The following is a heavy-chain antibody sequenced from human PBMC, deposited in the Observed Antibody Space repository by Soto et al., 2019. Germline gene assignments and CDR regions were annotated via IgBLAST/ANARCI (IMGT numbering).Heavy chain of an antibody. CDR1: GFTFSNNA. J-gene: IGHJ5*02. CDR2: IDGGGTKT. V-gene: IGHV3-23*01. Sequence: EVQLLDSGGGLVQPGGSLRLSCAASGFTFSNNAMSWVRQAPGTGLEWVSAIDGGGTKTYYADSVKGRFTISRDNSMNTLYLQMDSLRAEDTAIYYCTKEHSNYPDNWFDPWGQGTWFTVSS. CDR3: TKEHSNYPDNWFDP. D-gene: IGHD4-4*01.